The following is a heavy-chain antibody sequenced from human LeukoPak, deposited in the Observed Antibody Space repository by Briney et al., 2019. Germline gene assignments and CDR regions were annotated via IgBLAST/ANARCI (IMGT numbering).Heavy chain of an antibody. CDR1: GGSISRSPYY. CDR2: IYYSGST. CDR3: ARHASVDGNWPRPLDY. Sequence: ASETLSLTCTVSGGSISRSPYYWGWIRQLPGKGLEWIGNIYYSGSTYYNPSLKTRVTISVDASKNQFSLKLTSVTAADTAVYYCARHASVDGNWPRPLDYWGQGSLVTVSS. J-gene: IGHJ4*02. V-gene: IGHV4-39*01. D-gene: IGHD6-19*01.